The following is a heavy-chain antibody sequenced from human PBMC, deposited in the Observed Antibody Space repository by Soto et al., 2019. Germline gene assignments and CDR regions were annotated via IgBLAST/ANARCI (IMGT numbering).Heavy chain of an antibody. CDR2: IRPNDGHT. Sequence: ASVKVSCKDLGYTFTSYGIILVRQAPGQGLEWMGWIRPNDGHTNYAQKFQDRVTMTRDTSTTTVYMDLRSLGSDDTAVYYCAIIGSGDYSDFDYWGQGTLVTVSS. D-gene: IGHD4-4*01. CDR1: GYTFTSYG. J-gene: IGHJ4*02. CDR3: AIIGSGDYSDFDY. V-gene: IGHV1-18*01.